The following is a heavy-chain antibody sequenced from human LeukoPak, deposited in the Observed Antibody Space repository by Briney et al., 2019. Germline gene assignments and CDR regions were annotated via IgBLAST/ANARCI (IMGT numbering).Heavy chain of an antibody. D-gene: IGHD3-10*01. J-gene: IGHJ6*02. CDR2: IIPIFGTA. Sequence: SVEVSCKASGGTFSSYAISWVRQAPGQGLEWMGGIIPIFGTANYAQKFQGRVTITADESTSTAYMELSSLRSEDTAVYYCARGWFGEVPLNYYYGMDVWGQGTTVTVSS. V-gene: IGHV1-69*13. CDR1: GGTFSSYA. CDR3: ARGWFGEVPLNYYYGMDV.